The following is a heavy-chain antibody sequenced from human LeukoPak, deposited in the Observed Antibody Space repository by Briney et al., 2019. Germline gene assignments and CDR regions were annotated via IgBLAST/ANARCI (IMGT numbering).Heavy chain of an antibody. Sequence: SETLSLTCTVSGGSVSSGSYYWSWIRQPPGKGLEWIGYIHYSGTTNYNPSLRGRVTMSVDASKNQFSLKLSSVTAADTAVYYCAQGSTMGDYWGQGTLVTVSS. J-gene: IGHJ4*02. D-gene: IGHD5/OR15-5a*01. CDR2: IHYSGTT. V-gene: IGHV4-61*01. CDR3: AQGSTMGDY. CDR1: GGSVSSGSYY.